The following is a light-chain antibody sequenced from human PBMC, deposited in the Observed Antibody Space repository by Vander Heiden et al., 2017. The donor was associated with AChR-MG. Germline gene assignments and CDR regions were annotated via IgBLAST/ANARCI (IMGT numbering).Light chain of an antibody. V-gene: IGLV3-25*03. J-gene: IGLJ1*01. CDR3: QSADIAGTFV. Sequence: SYELTQPPSVSVSPGQTATITCSGDSLSKKFAYWYRQKPGQAPVLLIYKDGERPSGIPERFSGSNSGTAVTLSISGVQAEDEADYYCQSADIAGTFVFGTGTKVIVL. CDR1: SLSKKF. CDR2: KDG.